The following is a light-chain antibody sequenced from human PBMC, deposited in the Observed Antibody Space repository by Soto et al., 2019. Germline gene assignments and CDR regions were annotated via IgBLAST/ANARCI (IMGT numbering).Light chain of an antibody. CDR2: GAS. V-gene: IGKV3-20*01. J-gene: IGKJ3*01. Sequence: EIVLTQSPGTLSLSPGERATLSCRASQSVSSSYLAWYQQKPGQAPRLLIYGASSRATGIPDRFSGSGSGTDLPLTISRLEPEDFAVYYCQQYGSSLFTFGPWTKGDIK. CDR3: QQYGSSLFT. CDR1: QSVSSSY.